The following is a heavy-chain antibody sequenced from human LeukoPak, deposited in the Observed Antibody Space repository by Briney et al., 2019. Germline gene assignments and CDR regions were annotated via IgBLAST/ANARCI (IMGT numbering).Heavy chain of an antibody. CDR2: ISGSGGDT. CDR1: GFTFSTYA. CDR3: AKEYDMLTDYHYDF. Sequence: GGSLRLSCADSGFTFSTYAMSWVRQAPGKGREWGSDISGSGGDTKYAESVRGRFTISRDNSKNTLYLQMNSLRAEDTGIYYCAKEYDMLTDYHYDFWGQGTLVTVSS. J-gene: IGHJ4*02. V-gene: IGHV3-23*01. D-gene: IGHD3-9*01.